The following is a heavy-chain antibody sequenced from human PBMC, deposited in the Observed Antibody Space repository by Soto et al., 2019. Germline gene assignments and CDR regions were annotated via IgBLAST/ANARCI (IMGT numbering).Heavy chain of an antibody. J-gene: IGHJ6*02. D-gene: IGHD2-2*01. Sequence: QVQLVQSGAEVKKPGSSVKVSCKASGGTFSSYAISWVRQAPGQGLEWMGGLIPISDTTNYAQKLQGRVTITADESTSTAYMELSSLRSEDTAVYYCARSQGSSTSLEIYYYYYYGMDVWGQGTTVTVSS. CDR1: GGTFSSYA. CDR2: LIPISDTT. V-gene: IGHV1-69*01. CDR3: ARSQGSSTSLEIYYYYYYGMDV.